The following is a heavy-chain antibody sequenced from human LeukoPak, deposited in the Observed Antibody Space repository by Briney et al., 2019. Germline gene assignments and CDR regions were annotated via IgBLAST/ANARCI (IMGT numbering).Heavy chain of an antibody. D-gene: IGHD3-22*01. V-gene: IGHV4-59*01. Sequence: SETLSLTCTVSGGSISSYYWSWIRQPPGKGLEWIGYIYYSGSTNYNPSLKSRVTISVDTSKNQFSLKLNSVTAADTAVYYCARARGFSGYPDYWGQGTLVTVSS. CDR1: GGSISSYY. CDR2: IYYSGST. CDR3: ARARGFSGYPDY. J-gene: IGHJ4*02.